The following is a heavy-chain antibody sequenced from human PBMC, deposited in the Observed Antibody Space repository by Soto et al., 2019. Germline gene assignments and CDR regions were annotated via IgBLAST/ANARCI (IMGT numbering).Heavy chain of an antibody. J-gene: IGHJ4*02. D-gene: IGHD3-10*01. CDR2: IIPILGIA. Sequence: VQLVQSGAEVKKPGSSVKVSCKASGGTFSSYTIRWVRQAPGQGLEWMGRIIPILGIANYAQKFQNRLTITADKSTSTAYMELSSFRSEDTAVYSYASVQVGSGYDYWGQGTLVTVSS. V-gene: IGHV1-69*02. CDR3: ASVQVGSGYDY. CDR1: GGTFSSYT.